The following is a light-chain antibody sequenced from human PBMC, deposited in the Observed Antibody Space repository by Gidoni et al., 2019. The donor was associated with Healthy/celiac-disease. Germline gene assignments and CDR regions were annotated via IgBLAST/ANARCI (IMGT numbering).Light chain of an antibody. V-gene: IGLV1-51*01. CDR1: SSNIGSNF. CDR3: AAWDTSLSAVV. Sequence: QSVLTQPPSVSAAPGPKVTISCSGSSSNIGSNFVSWYRQFPGTAPKLLIYDNDKRPSEIPDRVSGSKSGTSATLGITGLQTGDEADYYCAAWDTSLSAVVFGGGTKLTVL. J-gene: IGLJ2*01. CDR2: DND.